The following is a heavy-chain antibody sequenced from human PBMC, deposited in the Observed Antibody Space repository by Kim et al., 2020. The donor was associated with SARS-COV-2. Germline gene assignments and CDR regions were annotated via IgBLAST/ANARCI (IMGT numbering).Heavy chain of an antibody. CDR2: ISYSGSA. CDR3: ARDPGEHSYDSSILGNYFYMDV. Sequence: SETLSLTCSVSGGFFRTYYWSWIRQPPGKGLEWIGYISYSGSASYNPSLKSRVTISVDTSKDQFSLMLRSVTAADTAVYYCARDPGEHSYDSSILGNYFYMDVWGKGTTVTVSS. V-gene: IGHV4-59*01. D-gene: IGHD3-22*01. CDR1: GGFFRTYY. J-gene: IGHJ6*03.